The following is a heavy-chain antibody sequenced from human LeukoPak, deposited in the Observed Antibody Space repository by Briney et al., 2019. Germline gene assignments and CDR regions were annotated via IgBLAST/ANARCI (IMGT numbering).Heavy chain of an antibody. CDR2: IYYSGST. CDR1: GGSISSYY. CDR3: ARDGYYDFWSGYGDY. Sequence: SETLSLTCTVSGGSISSYYWSWIRQPPGKGLEWIGYIYYSGSTNYNPSLKSQVTISVDTSKNQFSLKLSSVTAADTAVYYCARDGYYDFWSGYGDYWGQGTLVTVSS. V-gene: IGHV4-59*12. J-gene: IGHJ4*02. D-gene: IGHD3-3*01.